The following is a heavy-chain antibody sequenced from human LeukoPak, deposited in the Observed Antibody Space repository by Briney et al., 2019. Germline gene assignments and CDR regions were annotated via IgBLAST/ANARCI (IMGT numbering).Heavy chain of an antibody. CDR1: GGSISSSSYY. V-gene: IGHV4-39*01. CDR2: IYYSGST. Sequence: PSETLSLTCTVSGGSISSSSYYWGWIRLPPGKGLDWIGSIYYSGSTYYNPSLKSRFTISVDTSKNQFSLMLSSVTAADTAVYYCARLPPRWFGEERAFDIWGQGTMVTVSS. D-gene: IGHD3-10*01. J-gene: IGHJ3*02. CDR3: ARLPPRWFGEERAFDI.